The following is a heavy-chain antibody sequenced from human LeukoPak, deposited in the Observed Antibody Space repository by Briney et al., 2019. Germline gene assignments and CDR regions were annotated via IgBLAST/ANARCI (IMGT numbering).Heavy chain of an antibody. D-gene: IGHD3-10*01. V-gene: IGHV3-7*01. CDR1: GFTFSNYW. CDR2: IKHDGSDK. J-gene: IGHJ4*02. CDR3: ARGGHRQKEF. Sequence: GGSLRLSCSASGFTFSNYWMTWVRQSPGKGLEWVAIIKHDGSDKYCVDSVKGRFTISRDNAKNSPYLQMSSLRAEDTAVYYCARGGHRQKEFWGQGTLVTVSS.